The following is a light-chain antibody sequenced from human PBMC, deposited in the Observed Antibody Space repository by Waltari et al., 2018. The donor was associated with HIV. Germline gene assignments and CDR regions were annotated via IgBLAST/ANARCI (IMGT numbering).Light chain of an antibody. Sequence: EIVMTQSPATLSVSPGARATLSCRASQSVSSNVAWYQQKPGQAPRLLIYGGSTRATGFPARFSGSGSETEFTLSISSLQSEDFAIDYCQQYNNWPPGTFGQGTKVEIK. CDR1: QSVSSN. CDR2: GGS. J-gene: IGKJ1*01. V-gene: IGKV3D-15*01. CDR3: QQYNNWPPGT.